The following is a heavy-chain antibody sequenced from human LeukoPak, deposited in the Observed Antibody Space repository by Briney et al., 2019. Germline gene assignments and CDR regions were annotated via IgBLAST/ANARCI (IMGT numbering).Heavy chain of an antibody. CDR2: ITWDGGST. CDR3: AKDWARRLPPAYYYFYYMDV. V-gene: IGHV3-43D*03. D-gene: IGHD2-15*01. J-gene: IGHJ6*03. CDR1: GFSFDDYA. Sequence: GGSLRLSCAASGFSFDDYAMHWVRQTPGKGLEWVSLITWDGGSTYYADSVKGRFTISRDNSKNSLYLQMNSLRSEDTALYYCAKDWARRLPPAYYYFYYMDVWGKGTTVTVSS.